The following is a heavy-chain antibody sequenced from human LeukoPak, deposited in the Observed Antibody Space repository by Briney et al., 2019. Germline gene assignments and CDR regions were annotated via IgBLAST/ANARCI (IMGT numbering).Heavy chain of an antibody. CDR1: GFTFSSYG. CDR2: ISYDGSNK. D-gene: IGHD3-10*01. Sequence: GGSLRLSCAASGFTFSSYGMHWVRQAPGKGLEWVAVISYDGSNKYYADSVKGRFTISRDNSKNTLYLQMNSLRAEDTAVYYCARDHYYGSGSYYATSIDYWGQGTLVTVSS. CDR3: ARDHYYGSGSYYATSIDY. V-gene: IGHV3-30*03. J-gene: IGHJ4*02.